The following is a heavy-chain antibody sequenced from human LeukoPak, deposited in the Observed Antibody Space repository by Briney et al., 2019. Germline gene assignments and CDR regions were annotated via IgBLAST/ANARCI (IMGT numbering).Heavy chain of an antibody. CDR1: GGSISSYY. D-gene: IGHD6-13*01. V-gene: IGHV4-59*01. CDR2: IYYSGIT. J-gene: IGHJ4*02. Sequence: PSETLSLTCTVSGGSISSYYWNWIRQPPGKGLEWIGYIYYSGITNYDPSLKSRVTISVDTSKSQFSLKLSSVTAADTALYYCARVTWLSAAGTEGNFDYWGQGTLVTVSS. CDR3: ARVTWLSAAGTEGNFDY.